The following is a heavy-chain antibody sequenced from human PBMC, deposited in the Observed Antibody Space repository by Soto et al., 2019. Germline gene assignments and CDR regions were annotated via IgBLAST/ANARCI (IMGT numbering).Heavy chain of an antibody. J-gene: IGHJ6*02. Sequence: SETLSLTCTVSGGSISSGDYYWSWIRQPPGKGLEWIGYIYYSGSTYYNPSLKSRVTISVDTSKNQFSLKLSSVTAADTAVYYCARVKSNYSLYYYYGMDVWGQGTTVTVSS. CDR3: ARVKSNYSLYYYYGMDV. D-gene: IGHD4-4*01. CDR2: IYYSGST. V-gene: IGHV4-30-4*01. CDR1: GGSISSGDYY.